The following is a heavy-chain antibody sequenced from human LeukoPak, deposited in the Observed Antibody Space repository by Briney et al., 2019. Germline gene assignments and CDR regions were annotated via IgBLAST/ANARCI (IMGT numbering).Heavy chain of an antibody. CDR2: ISSSSSYI. CDR1: GFPFPSYS. J-gene: IGHJ3*02. V-gene: IGHV3-21*01. Sequence: PGGSLRLSCVASGFPFPSYSMNWVRPAPGKGLEWVSSISSSSSYIYYADSVKGRFTISRDNAKNSLYLQMNSLRAEDTAVYYCTSIVGAFPAFDIWGQGTMVTVSS. CDR3: TSIVGAFPAFDI. D-gene: IGHD1-26*01.